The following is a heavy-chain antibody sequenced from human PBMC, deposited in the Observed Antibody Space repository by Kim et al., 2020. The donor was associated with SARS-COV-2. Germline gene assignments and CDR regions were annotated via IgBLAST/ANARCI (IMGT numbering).Heavy chain of an antibody. D-gene: IGHD3-10*01. CDR2: IYYSGST. Sequence: SETLSLTCTVSGGSISSSSYYWGWIRQPPGKGLEWIGSIYYSGSTYYNPSLKSRVTISVDTSKNQFSLKLSSVTAADTAVYYCAREGGSGSIDYWGQGTLVTVSS. V-gene: IGHV4-39*07. CDR3: AREGGSGSIDY. J-gene: IGHJ4*02. CDR1: GGSISSSSYY.